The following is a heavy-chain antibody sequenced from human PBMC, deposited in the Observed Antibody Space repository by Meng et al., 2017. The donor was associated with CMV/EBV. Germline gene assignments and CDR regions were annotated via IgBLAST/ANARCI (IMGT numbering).Heavy chain of an antibody. J-gene: IGHJ4*02. CDR1: GYTFTSYD. Sequence: ASVKVSCKASGYTFTSYDINWVRQATGQGLEWTGWMNPNSGNTGYAQKFQGRVTMTRNTSISTAYMELSSLRSEDTAVYYCARGTVLRFLEWLVRGGYFDYWGQGTLVTVSS. V-gene: IGHV1-8*01. CDR3: ARGTVLRFLEWLVRGGYFDY. D-gene: IGHD3-3*01. CDR2: MNPNSGNT.